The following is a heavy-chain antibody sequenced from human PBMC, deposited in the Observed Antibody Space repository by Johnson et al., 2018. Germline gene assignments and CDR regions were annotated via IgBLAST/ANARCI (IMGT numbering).Heavy chain of an antibody. CDR3: AREHIVIAPGGMDV. D-gene: IGHD2/OR15-2a*01. Sequence: QVQLQESGPGLVKPSETLSLTCTVTGASIRSYYWSWIRQPAGEGLEWIGRMYISGNTNYNPSLKNRVRMSLDTSKNQFSLNLTSVTAADTAVYHCAREHIVIAPGGMDVWGQGITVTVSS. V-gene: IGHV4-4*07. CDR1: GASIRSYY. CDR2: MYISGNT. J-gene: IGHJ6*02.